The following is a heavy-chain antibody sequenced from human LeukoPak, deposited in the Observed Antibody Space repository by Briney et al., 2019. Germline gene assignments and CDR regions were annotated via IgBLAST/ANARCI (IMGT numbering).Heavy chain of an antibody. CDR2: ISSSGDYT. V-gene: IGHV3-11*06. J-gene: IGHJ4*02. CDR1: GFVFSPYY. D-gene: IGHD5-18*01. Sequence: PGGSLRLSCAASGFVFSPYYMSWFRQAPGKGLEWVSFISSSGDYTDYADSVKGRFTISRDNARNSLHLQMNSLRAEDTAVYYCTREVYSNPDYWGQGTLVTVSS. CDR3: TREVYSNPDY.